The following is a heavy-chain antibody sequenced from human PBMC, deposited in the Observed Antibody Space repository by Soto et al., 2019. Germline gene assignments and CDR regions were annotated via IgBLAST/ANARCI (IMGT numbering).Heavy chain of an antibody. CDR1: GFTFSSYA. CDR2: ISGSGGST. J-gene: IGHJ5*02. D-gene: IGHD6-19*01. V-gene: IGHV3-23*01. Sequence: GGSLRLSCAASGFTFSSYAMSWVRQAPGKGLEWVSAISGSGGSTYYADSVKGRFTISRDNSKNTLYLQMNSLRAEDTAVYYRAKGDSGWYRDNWFDPWGQGTLVTVSS. CDR3: AKGDSGWYRDNWFDP.